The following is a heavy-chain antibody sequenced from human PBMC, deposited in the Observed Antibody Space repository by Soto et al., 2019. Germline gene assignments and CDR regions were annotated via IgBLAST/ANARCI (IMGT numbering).Heavy chain of an antibody. Sequence: PGGSLRLSCAASGFTFSSYWMSWVRQAPGKGLEWVANIKQDGSEEYYVDSVKGRFTISRDNAKNSLYLQMNSLRAEDTAVYYCARDRRYYDFWSGPTPYYHYYMAVWGQGTTVPVSS. V-gene: IGHV3-7*01. CDR1: GFTFSSYW. D-gene: IGHD3-3*01. CDR3: ARDRRYYDFWSGPTPYYHYYMAV. CDR2: IKQDGSEE. J-gene: IGHJ6*03.